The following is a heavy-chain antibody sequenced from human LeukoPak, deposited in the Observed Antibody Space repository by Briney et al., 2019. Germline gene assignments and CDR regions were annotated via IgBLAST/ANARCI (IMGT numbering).Heavy chain of an antibody. CDR3: AKDTAMVKGLAYFDY. CDR2: ISGSGGST. CDR1: RFTFSSYA. V-gene: IGHV3-23*01. J-gene: IGHJ4*02. Sequence: GGSLRLSCAASRFTFSSYAMSWVRQAPGKGLEWVSGISGSGGSTYYADSVKGRFTISRDNSKNRLYLQMNSLRAEDTALYYCAKDTAMVKGLAYFDYWGQGIPVTVSS. D-gene: IGHD5-18*01.